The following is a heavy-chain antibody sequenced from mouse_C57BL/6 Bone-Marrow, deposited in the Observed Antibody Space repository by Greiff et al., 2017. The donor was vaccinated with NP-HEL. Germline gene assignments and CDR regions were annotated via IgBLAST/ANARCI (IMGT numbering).Heavy chain of an antibody. J-gene: IGHJ2*01. Sequence: EVQLVESGGGLVKPGGSLKLSCAASGFTFSSYTMSWVRQTPEKRLEWVATISGGGGNTYYPDSVKGRFTISRDNAKNTLYLQMSSLRSEDTALYYCARRGQATFDYWGQGTTLTVSS. CDR1: GFTFSSYT. CDR3: ARRGQATFDY. CDR2: ISGGGGNT. D-gene: IGHD3-2*02. V-gene: IGHV5-9*01.